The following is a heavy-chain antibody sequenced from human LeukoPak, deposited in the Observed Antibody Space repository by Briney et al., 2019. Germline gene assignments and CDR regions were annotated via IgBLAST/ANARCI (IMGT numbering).Heavy chain of an antibody. Sequence: PSETLSLTCTVSGGSISSYYWSWIRQPPGKGLEWIGYIYYSGSTNYNPSLKSRVTISVDTSKNQFSLKLSSVTAADTAVYYCARGRGGGGSSNNWFDPWGQGTLVIVSS. CDR1: GGSISSYY. V-gene: IGHV4-59*01. CDR2: IYYSGST. J-gene: IGHJ5*02. CDR3: ARGRGGGGSSNNWFDP. D-gene: IGHD2-15*01.